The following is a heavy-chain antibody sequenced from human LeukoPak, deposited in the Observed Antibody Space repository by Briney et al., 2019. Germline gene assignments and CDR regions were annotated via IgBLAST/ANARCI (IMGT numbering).Heavy chain of an antibody. V-gene: IGHV4-34*01. CDR2: VIHSGST. D-gene: IGHD3-22*01. Sequence: SETLSLTCAAYGGSFSGYYWTWIRQPPGKGLEWMGEVIHSGSTNYNPSLKSRVTILVDTSKNQFSLKLSSVTAADTAVYHCARGPPTDYYDNSGYYYFDYWGQGTLVTVSS. CDR3: ARGPPTDYYDNSGYYYFDY. CDR1: GGSFSGYY. J-gene: IGHJ4*02.